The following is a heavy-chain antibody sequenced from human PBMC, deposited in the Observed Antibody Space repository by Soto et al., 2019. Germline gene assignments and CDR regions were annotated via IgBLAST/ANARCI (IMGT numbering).Heavy chain of an antibody. D-gene: IGHD3-16*02. CDR3: ARGPYDYVWGSYRPLHCDY. Sequence: SETLSLTCTVSGGSISSGDYYWSWIRQPPGKGLEWIGYIYYSGSTYYNPSLKSRVTISVDTSKNQFSLKLSSVTAADTAVYYCARGPYDYVWGSYRPLHCDYWGQGTLVTVSS. CDR1: GGSISSGDYY. CDR2: IYYSGST. V-gene: IGHV4-30-4*01. J-gene: IGHJ4*02.